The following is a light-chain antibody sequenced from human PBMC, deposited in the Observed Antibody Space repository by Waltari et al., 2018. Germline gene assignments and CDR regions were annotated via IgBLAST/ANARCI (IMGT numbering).Light chain of an antibody. CDR1: NSAVGGYNY. Sequence: QSALTQPASVSGSPGQSITISCTGTNSAVGGYNYVSWFQQHPGTAPRLMIFGVSDRPSGVSNRFSGSKSGNTASLTISGLQAEDEAHYYCASYTSSYTWVFGGGTKLTVL. J-gene: IGLJ3*02. CDR3: ASYTSSYTWV. CDR2: GVS. V-gene: IGLV2-14*03.